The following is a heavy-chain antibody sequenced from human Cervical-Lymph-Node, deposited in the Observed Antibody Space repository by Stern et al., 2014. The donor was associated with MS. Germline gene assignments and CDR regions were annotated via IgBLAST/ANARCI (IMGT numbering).Heavy chain of an antibody. CDR1: GFSLSNARMG. D-gene: IGHD3-3*01. J-gene: IGHJ6*02. CDR2: IFLNEEK. CDR3: ARILRIFGVAQWGYYYYGMDV. Sequence: QVTLKESGPVLVKPTETLTLTCTVSGFSLSNARMGVSWIRQPPGKALEWLAHIFLNEEKSYSTSLKSRLTISKDTSKSQVVLTMTNMDPVDTATYYCARILRIFGVAQWGYYYYGMDVWGQGTTVTVSS. V-gene: IGHV2-26*01.